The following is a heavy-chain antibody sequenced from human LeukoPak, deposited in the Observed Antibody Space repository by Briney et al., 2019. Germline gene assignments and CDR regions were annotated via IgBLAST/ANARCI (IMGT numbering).Heavy chain of an antibody. CDR3: ARGIHDSSGYYSYYYYYYYMDV. D-gene: IGHD3-22*01. V-gene: IGHV1-8*01. J-gene: IGHJ6*03. CDR1: GYTFTSYD. Sequence: ASVTVSFKASGYTFTSYDINWVLQATGHGLEWMVWMNPNSGNTGYAQKIQGRVTMTTNTSISAAYMELSSLRAEDTAVYYCARGIHDSSGYYSYYYYYYYMDVWGKGTTVTVSS. CDR2: MNPNSGNT.